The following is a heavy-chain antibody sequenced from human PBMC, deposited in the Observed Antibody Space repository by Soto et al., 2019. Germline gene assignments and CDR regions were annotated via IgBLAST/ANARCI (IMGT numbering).Heavy chain of an antibody. CDR3: ARQFCSATCSKGGAFDI. Sequence: PSETLSLTSTVSGRSVSSGGYFWSWSRQDPEKGLEWIGYMYNSGDTYYNPSLGSRVTISVDTSKNQFSLNLNFVTAADTAVYYCARQFCSATCSKGGAFDIWGQGTMVT. V-gene: IGHV4-31*03. D-gene: IGHD2-2*01. CDR2: MYNSGDT. J-gene: IGHJ3*02. CDR1: GRSVSSGGYF.